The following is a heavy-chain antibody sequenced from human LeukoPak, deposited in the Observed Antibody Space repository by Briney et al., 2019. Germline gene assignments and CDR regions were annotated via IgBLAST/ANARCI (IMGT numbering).Heavy chain of an antibody. Sequence: GGSLRLSCAASGFTFSDSYMSWIRQAPGKGLEWVSYISSSGSTIYYADSVKGRFTISRDNAKNSLYLQMNRLRAEDTAVYYCAREDRYSSGWRSYAFDIWGQGTMVTVSS. V-gene: IGHV3-11*04. D-gene: IGHD6-19*01. J-gene: IGHJ3*02. CDR1: GFTFSDSY. CDR3: AREDRYSSGWRSYAFDI. CDR2: ISSSGSTI.